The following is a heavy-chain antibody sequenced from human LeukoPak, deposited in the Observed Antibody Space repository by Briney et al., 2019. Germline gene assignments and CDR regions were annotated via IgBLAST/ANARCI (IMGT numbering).Heavy chain of an antibody. V-gene: IGHV4-4*07. Sequence: SETLSLTCTVSGGSISSYYWSWIRQPAGKGLEWIGRIYTSGSTNYNPSLKSRVTMSVATSKNQFSLKLSSVTAADTAVYYCARARATAAVGYGMDVWGQGTTVTVSS. D-gene: IGHD6-13*01. CDR2: IYTSGST. J-gene: IGHJ6*02. CDR1: GGSISSYY. CDR3: ARARATAAVGYGMDV.